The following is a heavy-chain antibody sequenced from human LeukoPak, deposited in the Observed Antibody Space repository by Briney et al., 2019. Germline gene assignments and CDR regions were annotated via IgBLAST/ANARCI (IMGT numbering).Heavy chain of an antibody. D-gene: IGHD4-17*01. CDR2: ISYDGSNK. CDR3: ARDRHGDYVFDY. Sequence: GGSLRLSCAASGFTFSSYAMHWVRQAPGKGLEWVAVISYDGSNKYYADSVKGRFTISRDNSKNTLYLQMNSQRAKDTAVYYCARDRHGDYVFDYWGQGTLVTVSS. CDR1: GFTFSSYA. V-gene: IGHV3-30*04. J-gene: IGHJ4*02.